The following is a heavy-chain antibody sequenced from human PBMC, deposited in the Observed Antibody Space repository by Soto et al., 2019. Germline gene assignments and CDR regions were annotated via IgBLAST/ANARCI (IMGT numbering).Heavy chain of an antibody. CDR2: INSDGSST. V-gene: IGHV3-74*01. Sequence: EVQLVGSGGGLVQPGGSLRLSCAASGFTFSSYWMHWVRQAPGKGLVWVSRINSDGSSTSYADSVKGRFTISRDNAKNTLYLQMNSLRAEDTAVYYCAREWLRLPDFDYWGQGTLVTVSS. D-gene: IGHD5-12*01. CDR1: GFTFSSYW. J-gene: IGHJ4*02. CDR3: AREWLRLPDFDY.